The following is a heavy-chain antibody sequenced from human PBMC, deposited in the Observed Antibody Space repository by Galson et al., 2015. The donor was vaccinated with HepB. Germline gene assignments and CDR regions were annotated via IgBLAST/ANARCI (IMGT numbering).Heavy chain of an antibody. Sequence: SVKVSCKASGYTFTSYGISWVRQAPGQGLEWMGWISAYNGNTNYAQKLQGRVTMTTDTSTSTAYMELRSLRSDDTAVYYCARVGYYYDSSGYYSFDYWGQGTLVTVSS. J-gene: IGHJ4*02. CDR3: ARVGYYYDSSGYYSFDY. V-gene: IGHV1-18*01. D-gene: IGHD3-22*01. CDR1: GYTFTSYG. CDR2: ISAYNGNT.